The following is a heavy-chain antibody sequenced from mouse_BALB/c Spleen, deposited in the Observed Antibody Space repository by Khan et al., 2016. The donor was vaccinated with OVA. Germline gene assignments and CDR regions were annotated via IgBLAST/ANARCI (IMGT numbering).Heavy chain of an antibody. CDR2: ISPGSGTP. J-gene: IGHJ4*01. CDR1: GYTFTSYW. Sequence: DLVKPGASVKLSCKASGYTFTSYWINWIKQRPGQGLEWIGRISPGSGTPFYNEMFKGKATLTVDTSSSTAYIQISSLSSEDPAVYFCARENYYGSSHDAMDYWGQGTSVTVAS. CDR3: ARENYYGSSHDAMDY. V-gene: IGHV1S41*01. D-gene: IGHD1-1*01.